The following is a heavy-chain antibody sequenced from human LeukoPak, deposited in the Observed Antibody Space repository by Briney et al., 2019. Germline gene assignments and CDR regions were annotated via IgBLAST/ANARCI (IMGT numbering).Heavy chain of an antibody. J-gene: IGHJ5*02. V-gene: IGHV1-46*01. CDR1: GYTFTSYY. D-gene: IGHD3-3*01. Sequence: GASVKVSCKASGYTFTSYYMHWLRQAPGQGLEWMGIINPSGGSTSYAQKFQGRVTMTRDTSTSTVYMELSSLRSEDTAVYYCAREVNLRFPRFDPWGQRTLVTVSS. CDR2: INPSGGST. CDR3: AREVNLRFPRFDP.